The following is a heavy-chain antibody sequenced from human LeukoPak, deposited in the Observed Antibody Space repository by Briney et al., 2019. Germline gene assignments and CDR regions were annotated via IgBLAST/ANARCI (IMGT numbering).Heavy chain of an antibody. J-gene: IGHJ5*02. CDR1: AFPFSTYP. D-gene: IGHD5-18*01. V-gene: IGHV3-23*01. CDR3: AKDRGYSYGS. Sequence: GGSLRLSCAASAFPFSTYPMSWVRLAPGKGLEWVSTISGSGDSTYYADSVKGRFTISRDNSKDTLYLQMNSLRAEDTALYYCAKDRGYSYGSWGQGTLVTVSS. CDR2: ISGSGDST.